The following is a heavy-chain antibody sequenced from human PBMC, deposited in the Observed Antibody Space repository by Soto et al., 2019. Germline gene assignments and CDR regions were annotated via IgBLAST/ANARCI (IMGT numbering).Heavy chain of an antibody. D-gene: IGHD3-16*02. V-gene: IGHV4-59*01. J-gene: IGHJ4*02. CDR3: ARDYRAFDY. CDR2: IYYGGST. CDR1: GDSISTDY. Sequence: SETLSLTCTVSGDSISTDYWSWIRQSPGKGLEWIGFIYYGGSTNYNPSLKSRVTISVDTSKNQFSLKLSSVTAADTAVYYCARDYRAFDYWGQGTLVTVSS.